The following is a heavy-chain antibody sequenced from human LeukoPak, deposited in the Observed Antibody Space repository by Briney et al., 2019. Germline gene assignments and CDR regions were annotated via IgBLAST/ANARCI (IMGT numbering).Heavy chain of an antibody. D-gene: IGHD1-26*01. Sequence: SVKVSCKASGGTFSSYAISWVRQAPGQGLEWMGRIIPIFGTANYAQKFQGRVTITTDESTSTAYMELSSLRSEDTAVYYCARDQPRELPPFDYWGQGTLVTVSS. J-gene: IGHJ4*02. CDR3: ARDQPRELPPFDY. V-gene: IGHV1-69*05. CDR1: GGTFSSYA. CDR2: IIPIFGTA.